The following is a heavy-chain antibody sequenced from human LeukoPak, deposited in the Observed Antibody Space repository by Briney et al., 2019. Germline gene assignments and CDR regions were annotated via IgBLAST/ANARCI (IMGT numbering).Heavy chain of an antibody. D-gene: IGHD3-10*01. V-gene: IGHV3-53*01. CDR2: IYSGGRR. CDR1: GFTVSSNY. CDR3: ARAKPKNMVRGLIMRRESRYYFDY. J-gene: IGHJ4*02. Sequence: PGGSLRLSCAASGFTVSSNYMSWVSQAPGKGLEWVSVIYSGGRRYNADSVKGRFTISRDNSKSTLYIQMNSLRAEDTAVYYCARAKPKNMVRGLIMRRESRYYFDYWGQGTLVTVSS.